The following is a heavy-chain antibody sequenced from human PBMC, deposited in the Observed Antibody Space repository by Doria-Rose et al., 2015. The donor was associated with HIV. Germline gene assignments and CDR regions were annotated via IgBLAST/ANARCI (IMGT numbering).Heavy chain of an antibody. J-gene: IGHJ4*02. V-gene: IGHV4-59*01. CDR1: GGSISHYY. Sequence: VQLVESGPGLVKPSKTLSLTCSVSGGSISHYYWSWIRQPPGKGLEYIGDIFYTGSTNYSPSLKSRVSMSIDTSKNKLSLRLSSVTAADTAVYYCARVLSGTYDYWGQGTLVTVSS. D-gene: IGHD1-26*01. CDR2: IFYTGST. CDR3: ARVLSGTYDY.